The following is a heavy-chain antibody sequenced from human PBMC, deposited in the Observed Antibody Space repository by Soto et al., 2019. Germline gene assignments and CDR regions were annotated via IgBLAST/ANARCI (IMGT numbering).Heavy chain of an antibody. CDR1: GFTFNSYA. CDR3: AREKTIFGVDYYYYGMDV. D-gene: IGHD3-3*01. Sequence: GGSLRLSCVASGFTFNSYAMSWVRQAPGKGLEWVSSVSGSSDSTYYADSVKGRFTISRDNSKNTLYLQMNSLRAEDTAVYYCAREKTIFGVDYYYYGMDVWGQGTTVTVSS. J-gene: IGHJ6*02. CDR2: VSGSSDST. V-gene: IGHV3-23*01.